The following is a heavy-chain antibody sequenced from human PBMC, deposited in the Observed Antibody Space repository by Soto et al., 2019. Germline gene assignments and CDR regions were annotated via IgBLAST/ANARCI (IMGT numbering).Heavy chain of an antibody. D-gene: IGHD2-2*01. J-gene: IGHJ4*02. CDR2: INAGNGNT. Sequence: ASVKVSCKASGYTFTSYAMHWVRQAPGQRLEWMGWINAGNGNTKYSQKFQGRVTITRDTSASTAYMELSSLRSEDTAVYYCARVCGSTSCYDYWGQGTLVTVSS. CDR1: GYTFTSYA. CDR3: ARVCGSTSCYDY. V-gene: IGHV1-3*01.